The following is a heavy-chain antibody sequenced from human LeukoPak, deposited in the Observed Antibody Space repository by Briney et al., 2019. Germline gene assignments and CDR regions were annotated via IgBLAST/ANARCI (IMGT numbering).Heavy chain of an antibody. Sequence: SETLSLTCAVSGGSISSYYWSWIRQPPGKGLEWIGYIYYSGSTNYNPSLKSRVTISVDTSKNQFSLKLSSVTAADTAVYYCARDRNRNWFDPWGQGTLVTVSS. CDR3: ARDRNRNWFDP. CDR1: GGSISSYY. D-gene: IGHD1-14*01. J-gene: IGHJ5*02. V-gene: IGHV4-59*01. CDR2: IYYSGST.